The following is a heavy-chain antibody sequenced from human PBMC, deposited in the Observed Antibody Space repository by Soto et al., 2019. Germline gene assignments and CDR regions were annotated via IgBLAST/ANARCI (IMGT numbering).Heavy chain of an antibody. D-gene: IGHD1-26*01. Sequence: TLCFTCAVYGGPFSDYYCTWIRQPPGKGLEWIGEINLGGSTNYNPSLKSRVAISVDTSKNQFFLRLSSVAAADTAVYYCARGRVGATNWNWFDPWGQGSLVTVSS. CDR2: INLGGST. CDR1: GGPFSDYY. J-gene: IGHJ5*02. V-gene: IGHV4-34*01. CDR3: ARGRVGATNWNWFDP.